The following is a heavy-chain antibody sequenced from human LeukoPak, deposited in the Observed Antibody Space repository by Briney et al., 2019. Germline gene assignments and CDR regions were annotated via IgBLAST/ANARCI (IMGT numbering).Heavy chain of an antibody. V-gene: IGHV4-4*07. CDR2: IDTSGNT. CDR1: GGCISIYR. Sequence: SETLSLTCTLSGGCISIYRWSWIRQPAGKGLEWMGRIDTSGNTNYNPSLNGRVTISVDTSKNQFSLKLSSVTAADTAVYYCAREGYDILTGYQYYFDYWGQGTLVTVSS. D-gene: IGHD3-9*01. CDR3: AREGYDILTGYQYYFDY. J-gene: IGHJ4*02.